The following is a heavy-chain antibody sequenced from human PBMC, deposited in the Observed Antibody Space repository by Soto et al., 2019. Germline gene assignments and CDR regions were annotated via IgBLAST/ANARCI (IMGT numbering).Heavy chain of an antibody. CDR2: IYYSGNT. D-gene: IGHD2-2*01. J-gene: IGHJ4*02. Sequence: LSLTCTVSSGSISSYYWNWIRQPPGKGLEWIGSIYYSGNTNYSPSLKSRVTISVDTSKKQFSLKLTSVTAADTAMYYCARGYCSSTSCYEFDYWGQGTLVTSPQ. V-gene: IGHV4-59*01. CDR1: SGSISSYY. CDR3: ARGYCSSTSCYEFDY.